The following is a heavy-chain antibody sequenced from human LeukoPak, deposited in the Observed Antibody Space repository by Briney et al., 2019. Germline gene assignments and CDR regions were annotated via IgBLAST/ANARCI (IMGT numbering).Heavy chain of an antibody. CDR1: GFTFSSYA. V-gene: IGHV4-34*01. J-gene: IGHJ4*02. CDR2: INHSGST. D-gene: IGHD5-18*01. CDR3: ARGRRGYSLRTFDY. Sequence: GSLRLSCAASGFTFSSYAMSWIRQPPGKGLEWIGEINHSGSTNYNPSLKSRVTISVDTSKNQFSLKLSSVTAADTAVYYCARGRRGYSLRTFDYWGQGTLVTVSS.